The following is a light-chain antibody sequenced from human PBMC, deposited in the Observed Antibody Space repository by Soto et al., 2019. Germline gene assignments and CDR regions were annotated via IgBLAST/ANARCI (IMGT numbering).Light chain of an antibody. V-gene: IGLV2-14*03. CDR3: SSYTIRATLV. CDR2: DVS. J-gene: IGLJ2*01. CDR1: SNDVGGYDY. Sequence: QSALTQPASVSGSPGQSITISCTGTSNDVGGYDYVTWNQHHPGKAPKLMIYDVSNRPSGISDRFSASKSGNTASLTISGVQAEDEAHYYCSSYTIRATLVFGGGTKLTVL.